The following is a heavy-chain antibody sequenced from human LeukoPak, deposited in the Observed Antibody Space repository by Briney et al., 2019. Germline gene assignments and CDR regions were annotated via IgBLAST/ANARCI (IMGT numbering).Heavy chain of an antibody. V-gene: IGHV3-11*01. CDR2: ISSSGSTI. D-gene: IGHD3-9*01. CDR3: AKWGDYDVLTGYYVSDY. J-gene: IGHJ4*02. CDR1: GFTFSDYY. Sequence: KPGGSLRLSCAASGFTFSDYYMSWIRQAPGKGLEWVSYISSSGSTIYYADSVKGRFTISRDNAKNSLYLQINSLRAEDTAVYYCAKWGDYDVLTGYYVSDYWGQGTLVTVSS.